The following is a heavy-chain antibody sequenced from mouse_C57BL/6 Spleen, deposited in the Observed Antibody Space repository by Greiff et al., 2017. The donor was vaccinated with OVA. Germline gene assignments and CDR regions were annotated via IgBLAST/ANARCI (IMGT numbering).Heavy chain of an antibody. V-gene: IGHV5-9-1*02. J-gene: IGHJ1*03. CDR2: ISSGGDYI. D-gene: IGHD2-4*01. CDR1: GFTFSSYA. Sequence: EVKLVESGAGLVKPGGSLKLSCAASGFTFSSYAMSWVRQTPEKRLEWVAYISSGGDYIYYADTVKGRFTISRDNARNTLYLQMSSLKSEDTAMYYCTKIYYDYGGYFDVWGTGTTVTVSS. CDR3: TKIYYDYGGYFDV.